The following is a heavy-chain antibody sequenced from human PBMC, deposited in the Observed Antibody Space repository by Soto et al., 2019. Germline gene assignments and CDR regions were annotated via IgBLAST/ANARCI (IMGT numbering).Heavy chain of an antibody. CDR1: GGSMNTFY. V-gene: IGHV4-59*01. CDR3: DRSSGYATPLDR. Sequence: QVQLQESGPGLVKPSETLSLTCTVSGGSMNTFYWSWVRQSPGKGLEWIGYIYFRGTTHYHPSLQSRVSISIDPSQNQFYLELNSMTAADTAVYYVDRSSGYATPLDRWGQGTLVTVSS. J-gene: IGHJ4*02. D-gene: IGHD3-22*01. CDR2: IYFRGTT.